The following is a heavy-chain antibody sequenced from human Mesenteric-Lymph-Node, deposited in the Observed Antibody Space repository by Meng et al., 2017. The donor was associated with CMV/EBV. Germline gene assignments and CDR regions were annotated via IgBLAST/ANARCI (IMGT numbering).Heavy chain of an antibody. V-gene: IGHV5-51*01. CDR1: GYRFTSYW. CDR3: TRHVRPCRTSCLEFDL. Sequence: KVSCKGSGYRFTSYWIAWVRQMPGKGLEWMGLIYPSDSETSYSPSFQGQVTISADKSINTAYLQWTSLKASDTAIYYCTRHVRPCRTSCLEFDLWGRGTLVTVSS. D-gene: IGHD2-2*01. CDR2: IYPSDSET. J-gene: IGHJ4*02.